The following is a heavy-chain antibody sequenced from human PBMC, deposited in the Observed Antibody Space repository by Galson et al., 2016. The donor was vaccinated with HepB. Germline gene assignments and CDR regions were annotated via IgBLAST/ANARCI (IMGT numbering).Heavy chain of an antibody. CDR2: ISSSGSTV. J-gene: IGHJ4*02. CDR3: ARAKYSSSVLDS. Sequence: SLRLSCAASGFTFRNYYMSWIRQAPGKGLEWVSYISSSGSTVYYEDSVKGRFTISRDNAKNSLFLQMNRLGDEDTSVYYCARAKYSSSVLDSWGRGTLVTVSA. V-gene: IGHV3-11*04. CDR1: GFTFRNYY. D-gene: IGHD3-22*01.